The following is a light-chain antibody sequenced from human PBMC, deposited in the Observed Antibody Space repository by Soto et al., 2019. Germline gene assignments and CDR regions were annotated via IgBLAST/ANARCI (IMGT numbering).Light chain of an antibody. Sequence: EIVLTQSPATLSMSPGARATLSCRASQSISANLAWYQQKPGQAPRLLIYGASTRATDIPARFSGSGSGTEFALTISSLQSEDFAVYYCQQYNNWPPLTFGGGTKVEIK. CDR1: QSISAN. J-gene: IGKJ4*01. CDR2: GAS. V-gene: IGKV3-15*01. CDR3: QQYNNWPPLT.